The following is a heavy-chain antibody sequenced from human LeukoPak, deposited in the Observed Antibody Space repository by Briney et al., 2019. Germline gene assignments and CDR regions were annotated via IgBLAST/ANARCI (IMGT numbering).Heavy chain of an antibody. CDR2: IYYSGST. V-gene: IGHV4-59*01. Sequence: PSETLSLTCTVSGGSISSYYWSWIRQPPGKGLEWIGYIYYSGSTNYNPSLKSRVTISVDTSKNQFSLKLSSVTAADTAVYYCARVLRRQLAYFDYWGQGTLVAVSS. CDR3: ARVLRRQLAYFDY. CDR1: GGSISSYY. D-gene: IGHD6-6*01. J-gene: IGHJ4*02.